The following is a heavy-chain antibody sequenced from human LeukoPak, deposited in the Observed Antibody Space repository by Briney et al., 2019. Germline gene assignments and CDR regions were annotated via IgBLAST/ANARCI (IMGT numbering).Heavy chain of an antibody. J-gene: IGHJ4*02. Sequence: PGGSLRLSCAASGFTFSSYAMHWVRQAPGKGLEWVSGISWNSGSIGYADSVKGRFTISRDNAKNSLYLQMNSLRAEDTALYYCAKAPGDDILTGYLDYWGQGTLVTVSS. CDR2: ISWNSGSI. CDR1: GFTFSSYA. CDR3: AKAPGDDILTGYLDY. D-gene: IGHD3-9*01. V-gene: IGHV3-9*01.